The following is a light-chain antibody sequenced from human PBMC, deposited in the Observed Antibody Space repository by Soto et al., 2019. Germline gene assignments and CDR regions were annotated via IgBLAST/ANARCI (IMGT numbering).Light chain of an antibody. CDR3: AAWDDSLNGYV. Sequence: QSVLTQPPSVFGAPGQRVTISFPGGSSNIGAGYDVHWYQQLPGTAPKLLIYGNSNRPSGVPDRFSGSKSGTSASLAITGLQAEDEADYYCAAWDDSLNGYVFGTGTKVTVL. J-gene: IGLJ1*01. V-gene: IGLV1-40*01. CDR2: GNS. CDR1: SSNIGAGYD.